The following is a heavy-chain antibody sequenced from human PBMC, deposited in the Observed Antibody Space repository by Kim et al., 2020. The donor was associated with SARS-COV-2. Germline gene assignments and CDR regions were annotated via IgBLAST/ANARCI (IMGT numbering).Heavy chain of an antibody. CDR3: ARGLLNRIVATTYDY. Sequence: PSLKSRVTISVDTSKNQFSLKLSSVTAADTAVYYCARGLLNRIVATTYDYWGQGTLVTVSS. D-gene: IGHD5-12*01. V-gene: IGHV4-34*01. J-gene: IGHJ4*02.